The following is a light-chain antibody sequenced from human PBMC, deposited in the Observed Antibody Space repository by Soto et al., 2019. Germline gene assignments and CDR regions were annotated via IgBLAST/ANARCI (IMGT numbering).Light chain of an antibody. CDR3: AAWDVSLKGFV. CDR1: SSNIGINT. CDR2: DNH. J-gene: IGLJ1*01. V-gene: IGLV1-44*01. Sequence: LTQPPSASGTPGQRVTFSCSGSSSNIGINTVNWYRQLPGTAPQLLISDNHRRPSGVPDRFSGSKSGTSASLAISGLQSEDEATYFCAAWDVSLKGFVFGTGTKGHRP.